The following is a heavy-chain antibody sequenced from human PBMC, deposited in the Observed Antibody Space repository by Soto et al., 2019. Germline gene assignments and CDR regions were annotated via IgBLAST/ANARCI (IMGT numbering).Heavy chain of an antibody. V-gene: IGHV3-30-3*01. J-gene: IGHJ4*02. D-gene: IGHD6-19*01. CDR3: ARAIYSSGWYLFDY. CDR2: KSYDGSNK. Sequence: QVQLVEAGGGVVQPGRSLRLSCAASGFTFSSYAMHWVRQAPGKGLEWVAVKSYDGSNKYYADSVKGRFTISRDNSKNTLYLQMNSLRAEDTAVYYCARAIYSSGWYLFDYWGQGTLVTVSS. CDR1: GFTFSSYA.